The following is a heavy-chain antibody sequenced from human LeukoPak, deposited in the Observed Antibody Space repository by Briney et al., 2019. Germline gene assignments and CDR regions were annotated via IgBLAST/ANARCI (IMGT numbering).Heavy chain of an antibody. CDR2: ISGSGGNT. D-gene: IGHD1-1*01. Sequence: GGSLRLSCAASGFTFSSYAMSWVRQAPGKGLEWVSVISGSGGNTYYADSVKGRFTISRDNSKNTLYLQLNSLRAEDTAVYYCARRTGTPDYWGQGTLVTVSS. CDR3: ARRTGTPDY. V-gene: IGHV3-23*01. J-gene: IGHJ4*02. CDR1: GFTFSSYA.